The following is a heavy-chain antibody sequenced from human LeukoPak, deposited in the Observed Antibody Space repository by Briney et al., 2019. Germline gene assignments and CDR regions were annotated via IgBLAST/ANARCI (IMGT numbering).Heavy chain of an antibody. CDR2: INQDGSVK. D-gene: IGHD6-13*01. J-gene: IGHJ4*02. Sequence: GGSLRLSCAASGFTFSTYWMSWVRQAPGKGLEWVANINQDGSVKYYMDSVKGRFTISRDNAKNSLYLQMNSLRADDTGVYYCAGADSGSSDFGRGAQGTLVIVSS. CDR3: AGADSGSSDFGR. V-gene: IGHV3-7*04. CDR1: GFTFSTYW.